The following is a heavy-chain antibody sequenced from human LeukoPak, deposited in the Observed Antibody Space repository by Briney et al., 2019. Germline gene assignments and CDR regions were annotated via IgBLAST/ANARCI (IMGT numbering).Heavy chain of an antibody. CDR1: GGSISSYY. CDR2: IYYSGST. Sequence: PSETLSLTCTVSGGSISSYYWSWIRQPPGKGLEWIGYIYYSGSTNYNPSLKSRVTISVDTSKNQFSLKLSSVTAADTAVYYCARVLDSSSSLWFDPWGQGTLVIVSS. V-gene: IGHV4-59*01. CDR3: ARVLDSSSSLWFDP. J-gene: IGHJ5*02. D-gene: IGHD6-6*01.